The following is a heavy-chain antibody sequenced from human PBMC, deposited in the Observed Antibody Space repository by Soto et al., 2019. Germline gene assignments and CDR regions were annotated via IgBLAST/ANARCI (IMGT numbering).Heavy chain of an antibody. V-gene: IGHV1-69*02. CDR2: IIPILGIA. CDR3: AKPSSPIAAEDY. J-gene: IGHJ4*02. Sequence: QVQLVQSGAEVKKPGSSVKVSCKASGGTFSSYTISWVRQAPGQGLEWMGRIIPILGIANYAQKFQGRVTITADKSTSTAYMELSSLRSEDTAVYYCAKPSSPIAAEDYWGQGTLVTVSS. D-gene: IGHD6-13*01. CDR1: GGTFSSYT.